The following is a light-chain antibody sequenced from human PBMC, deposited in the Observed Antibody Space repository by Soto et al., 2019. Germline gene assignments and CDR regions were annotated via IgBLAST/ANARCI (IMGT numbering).Light chain of an antibody. CDR3: QQLKSYPLT. CDR2: ATS. J-gene: IGKJ4*01. V-gene: IGKV1-9*01. Sequence: IQLTQAPSSLSASVGDSVSITCRTNQGISNYLAWYQQKPGKAPNFLIYATSTLQSGVPSRFSGSGSGTEFTLTISSLQPEDFATYYCQQLKSYPLTFGGGTKVDIK. CDR1: QGISNY.